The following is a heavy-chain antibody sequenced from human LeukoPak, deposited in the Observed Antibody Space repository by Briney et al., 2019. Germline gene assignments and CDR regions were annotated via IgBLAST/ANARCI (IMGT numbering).Heavy chain of an antibody. D-gene: IGHD1-26*01. J-gene: IGHJ4*02. CDR2: ITTGGPNT. Sequence: GGSLRLSCTASGFTFSSYTMSWVRQAPGKGLKWVSTITTGGPNTYYADSVKGRFTISRDNSKNTLYLQMISLRAEDTAVYYCAKDHSVHSGSYYGAYFDYWGQGTLVTVSS. CDR1: GFTFSSYT. CDR3: AKDHSVHSGSYYGAYFDY. V-gene: IGHV3-23*01.